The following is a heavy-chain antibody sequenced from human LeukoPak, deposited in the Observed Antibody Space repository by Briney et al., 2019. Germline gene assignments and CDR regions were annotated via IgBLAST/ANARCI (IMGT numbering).Heavy chain of an antibody. CDR2: INAGNGNT. CDR3: ARGARGAAAADDAFDI. D-gene: IGHD6-13*01. J-gene: IGHJ3*02. CDR1: GYTFTSYA. V-gene: IGHV1-3*01. Sequence: ASVKVSCKASGYTFTSYAMHWVRQAPGQRLEWMGWINAGNGNTKYSQKFQGRVTITRDTSASTAYMELSSLRSEDTAVYYCARGARGAAAADDAFDIWGQGTVVTVSS.